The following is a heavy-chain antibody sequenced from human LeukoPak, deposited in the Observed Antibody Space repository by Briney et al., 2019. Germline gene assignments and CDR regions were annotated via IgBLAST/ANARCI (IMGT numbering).Heavy chain of an antibody. Sequence: GGSLRLSCAVSGLTFNNYAMSWVRQAPGKGLEWVSGISGRGASKYHADSVKGRFTISRDNSKNTLYLQMNSLRAEDTAVYYCANSASNDYFDYWGQGTLVTVSS. CDR3: ANSASNDYFDY. D-gene: IGHD2-15*01. CDR2: ISGRGASK. CDR1: GLTFNNYA. J-gene: IGHJ4*02. V-gene: IGHV3-23*01.